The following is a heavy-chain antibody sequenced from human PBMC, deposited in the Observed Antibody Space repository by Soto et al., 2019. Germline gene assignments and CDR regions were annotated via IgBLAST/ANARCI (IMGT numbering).Heavy chain of an antibody. CDR3: ARDRGSGSYIDAFDI. D-gene: IGHD3-10*01. Sequence: SETLSLTCTVSGGSISSYYCSWIRQVPGKGLEWIGYTHYSGSTNYNPSLKSRVTISVDTSKNQFSLKLSSVTAADTAVYYCARDRGSGSYIDAFDIWGQGTMVTVSS. CDR1: GGSISSYY. J-gene: IGHJ3*02. CDR2: THYSGST. V-gene: IGHV4-59*01.